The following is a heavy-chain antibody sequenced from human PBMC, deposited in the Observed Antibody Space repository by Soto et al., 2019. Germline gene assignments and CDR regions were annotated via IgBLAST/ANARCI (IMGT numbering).Heavy chain of an antibody. V-gene: IGHV4-31*03. CDR2: IYHTGST. CDR3: ARDFRSGSWSWFDP. J-gene: IGHJ5*02. Sequence: QVQLQESGPGLVKPSQTLSLTCTVSGGSISSGGYYWSWIRQHPEKGLEWIAYIYHTGSTYYNPSLKSRVTISVDTSKNQFSLKLNSVTAADTAVYYCARDFRSGSWSWFDPWGQGTLVTVSS. CDR1: GGSISSGGYY. D-gene: IGHD1-1*01.